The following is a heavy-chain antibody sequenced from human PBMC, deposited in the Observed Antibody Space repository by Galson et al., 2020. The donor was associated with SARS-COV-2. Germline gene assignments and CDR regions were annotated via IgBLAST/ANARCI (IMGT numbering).Heavy chain of an antibody. Sequence: GGSLRLSCAASGFTFSSYGMHWVRQAPGKGLEWVAVISYDGSNKYYADSVKGRFTISRDNSKNTLYLQMNSLRAEDTAVYYCAKDGSFCYDSSGYYSPPCYYYYGMDVWGQGTTVTVSS. V-gene: IGHV3-30*18. D-gene: IGHD3-22*01. CDR1: GFTFSSYG. J-gene: IGHJ6*02. CDR3: AKDGSFCYDSSGYYSPPCYYYYGMDV. CDR2: ISYDGSNK.